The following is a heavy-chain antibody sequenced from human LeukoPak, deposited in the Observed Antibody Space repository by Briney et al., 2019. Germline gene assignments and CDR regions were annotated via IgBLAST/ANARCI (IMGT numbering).Heavy chain of an antibody. Sequence: SVKVSCKASGGTFSSYAISWVRQAPGQGLEWMGRIIPILGIANYAQKFQGRVTITADKSTSTAYMELSSLRSEDTAVYYCARGLHYGSDAFDIWGQGTMVTVSS. J-gene: IGHJ3*02. CDR1: GGTFSSYA. CDR2: IIPILGIA. D-gene: IGHD3-10*01. CDR3: ARGLHYGSDAFDI. V-gene: IGHV1-69*04.